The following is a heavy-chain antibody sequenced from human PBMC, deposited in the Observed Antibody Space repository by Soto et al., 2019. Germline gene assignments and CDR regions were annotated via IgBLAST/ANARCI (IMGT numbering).Heavy chain of an antibody. CDR1: GYTFTSYG. CDR3: ARADAMTGTTQFYFDY. V-gene: IGHV1-18*01. J-gene: IGHJ4*02. CDR2: ISAYNGHS. Sequence: ASVKVSCKASGYTFTSYGISWVRQAPGQGLEWMGYISAYNGHSTYAQNFQGRVTMTTDTSTNTAYMDLRSLRSGDTAVYYSARADAMTGTTQFYFDYWGQGTLVTVSS. D-gene: IGHD1-1*01.